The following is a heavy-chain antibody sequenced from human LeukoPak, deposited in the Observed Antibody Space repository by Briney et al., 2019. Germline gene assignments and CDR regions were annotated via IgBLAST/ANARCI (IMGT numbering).Heavy chain of an antibody. Sequence: ASVKVSCKASGYTFTSYDINWVRQATGQGLEWMGWMNPNSGNTGYAQKFQGRVTMTRNTSISTAYMELCSLRSEDTAVYYCARRSDNYDYVWGSYRYFGFDPWGQGTLVTVSS. V-gene: IGHV1-8*01. CDR3: ARRSDNYDYVWGSYRYFGFDP. CDR2: MNPNSGNT. J-gene: IGHJ5*02. D-gene: IGHD3-16*02. CDR1: GYTFTSYD.